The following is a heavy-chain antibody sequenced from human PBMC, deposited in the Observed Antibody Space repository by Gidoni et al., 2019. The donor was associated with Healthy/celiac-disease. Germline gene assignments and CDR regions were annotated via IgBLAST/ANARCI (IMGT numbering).Heavy chain of an antibody. CDR3: ARSGSGWYRVYYFDY. Sequence: QVQLVESGGGVVQPGRSLRLSCAASGFTFSSYGMHWVRQAPGKGLEWVAVIWYDGSNKYYADSVKGRFTISRDNSKNTLYLQMNSLRAEDTAVYYCARSGSGWYRVYYFDYWGQGTLVTVSS. D-gene: IGHD6-19*01. CDR2: IWYDGSNK. V-gene: IGHV3-33*01. J-gene: IGHJ4*02. CDR1: GFTFSSYG.